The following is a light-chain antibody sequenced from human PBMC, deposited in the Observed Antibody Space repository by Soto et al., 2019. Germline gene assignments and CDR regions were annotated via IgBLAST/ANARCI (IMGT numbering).Light chain of an antibody. CDR1: QSVSNF. CDR2: DAS. V-gene: IGKV3-11*01. J-gene: IGKJ4*01. CDR3: QQRSSWPPT. Sequence: IVLTQSPGTLSLSPGERATLSCRASQSVSNFLAWYQQNPGQPPRLLIYDASIRAAGFPARFSGSGSGTDFTLTINNLEPEDFAVYFCQQRSSWPPTFGGGSKVDIK.